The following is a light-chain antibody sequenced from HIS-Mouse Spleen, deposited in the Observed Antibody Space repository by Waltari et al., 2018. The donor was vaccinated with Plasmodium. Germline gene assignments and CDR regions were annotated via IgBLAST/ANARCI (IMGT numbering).Light chain of an antibody. CDR1: QRISSW. V-gene: IGKV1-5*03. Sequence: IQMTQSPSTLSSSVGDRVTITCRASQRISSWLAWYQQKPGKAPKLLIDKASSLESGVPSRFSGSGSGTEFTLTISSLQPDDFATYYCQQYNSYSWTFGQGTKVEIK. CDR3: QQYNSYSWT. J-gene: IGKJ1*01. CDR2: KAS.